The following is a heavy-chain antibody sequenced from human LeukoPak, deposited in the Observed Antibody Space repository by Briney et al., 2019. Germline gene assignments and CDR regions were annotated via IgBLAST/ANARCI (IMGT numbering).Heavy chain of an antibody. V-gene: IGHV4-34*01. D-gene: IGHD2-2*01. Sequence: SETLSLTCAVYGGSFSGYYWSWVRQPPGKGLEWIGEINHSGSTNYNPSLKSRATISVDTSKNQFSLKLSSVTAADTAVYYCARGYCSITSCQGVVWFDPWGQGTLVTVSS. CDR2: INHSGST. CDR1: GGSFSGYY. J-gene: IGHJ5*02. CDR3: ARGYCSITSCQGVVWFDP.